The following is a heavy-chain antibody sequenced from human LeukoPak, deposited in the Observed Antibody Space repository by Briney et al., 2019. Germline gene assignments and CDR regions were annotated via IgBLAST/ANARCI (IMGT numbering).Heavy chain of an antibody. CDR2: IYHIGST. D-gene: IGHD3-10*01. V-gene: IGHV4-38-2*01. CDR1: GYSISRGYY. CDR3: ARAGWIITSGIDY. J-gene: IGHJ4*02. Sequence: PSETLSLTCGVPGYSISRGYYWAWLRQPPGKGLEWIGTIYHIGSTYYNPPLESRVTISVDTSKNEFSLNLSSVTAADTAVYFCARAGWIITSGIDYWGQGALVTVSS.